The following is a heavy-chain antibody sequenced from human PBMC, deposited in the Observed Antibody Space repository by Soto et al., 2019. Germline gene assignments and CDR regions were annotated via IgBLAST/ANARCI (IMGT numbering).Heavy chain of an antibody. V-gene: IGHV3-30-3*01. CDR1: GFTFSSYA. CDR2: ISYDGSNK. Sequence: QVQLVESGGGVVQPGRSLRLSCAASGFTFSSYAMHWVRQAPGKGLEWVAVISYDGSNKYYADAVKGRFTISIDNSKNTLYLQMHSLRAEDTAVYYCAREKEAVGIVLMVYSRIYYYGMDVWGHGTTVTVS. CDR3: AREKEAVGIVLMVYSRIYYYGMDV. J-gene: IGHJ6*02. D-gene: IGHD2-8*01.